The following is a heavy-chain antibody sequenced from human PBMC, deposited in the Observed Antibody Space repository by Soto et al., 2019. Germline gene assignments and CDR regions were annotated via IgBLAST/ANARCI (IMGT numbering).Heavy chain of an antibody. D-gene: IGHD2-15*01. J-gene: IGHJ5*02. CDR3: AGSYCSGGSCRGNWFDP. V-gene: IGHV4-31*03. CDR2: IYYSGST. CDR1: GGSISSGGYY. Sequence: QVQLQESGPGLVKPSQTLSLTCTVSGGSISSGGYYWSWIRQHPGKGLEWIGYIYYSGSTYYNPSLKSRVTISVDTSKNQFSLKLSSVPAADTAVYYCAGSYCSGGSCRGNWFDPWGQGTLVTVSS.